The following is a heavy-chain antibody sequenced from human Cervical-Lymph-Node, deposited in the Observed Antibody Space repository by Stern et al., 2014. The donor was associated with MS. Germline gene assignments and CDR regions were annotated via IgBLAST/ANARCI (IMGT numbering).Heavy chain of an antibody. CDR1: GGSINNGDYY. Sequence: QVQLQESGPGLVKPSQTLSLTCTVSGGSINNGDYYWSWVRQHPGKGLERLGYIYSSGATYYNPSLKGRLTISVDTSKRHFSLKLTSVTAADTAVYYCARELSGMYGMDVWGQGTTVTVSS. CDR3: ARELSGMYGMDV. D-gene: IGHD1-1*01. V-gene: IGHV4-31*03. J-gene: IGHJ6*02. CDR2: IYSSGAT.